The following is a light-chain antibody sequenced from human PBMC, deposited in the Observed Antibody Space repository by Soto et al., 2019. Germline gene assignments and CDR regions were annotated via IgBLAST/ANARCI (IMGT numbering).Light chain of an antibody. Sequence: PGERATLSCRASQSVGSSYLAWYQQKPGQAPRLLMFGTSNRATGIPDRFSGSGSGTDFTLTINSLEPEDFAVYYCQQYGSSPRTFGQGTKVDI. CDR2: GTS. CDR1: QSVGSSY. V-gene: IGKV3-20*01. J-gene: IGKJ1*01. CDR3: QQYGSSPRT.